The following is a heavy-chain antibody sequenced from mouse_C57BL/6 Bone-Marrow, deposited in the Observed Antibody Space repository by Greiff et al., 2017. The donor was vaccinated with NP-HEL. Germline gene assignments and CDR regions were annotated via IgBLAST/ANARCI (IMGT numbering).Heavy chain of an antibody. J-gene: IGHJ4*01. CDR2: IYPGSGST. Sequence: QVQLKQPGAELVKPGASVKMSCKASGYTFTSYWITWVKQRPGQGLEWIGDIYPGSGSTNYNEKFKSKATLTVDTSSSTAYMQLSSLTSEDSAVYYCARLTAQATASMDYWGQGTSVTVSS. D-gene: IGHD3-2*02. V-gene: IGHV1-55*01. CDR1: GYTFTSYW. CDR3: ARLTAQATASMDY.